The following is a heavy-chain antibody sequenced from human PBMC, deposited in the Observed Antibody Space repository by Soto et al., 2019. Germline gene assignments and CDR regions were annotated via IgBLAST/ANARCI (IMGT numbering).Heavy chain of an antibody. Sequence: ASVKVSCKASGYTFTSYGISWVRQAPGHGLEWMGWISAYNGNTNYAQKLQGRVTMTTDTSTSTAYMELRSLRSDDTAVYYCARHPYCSGGSCYSDFDYWGQGTLVTVSS. J-gene: IGHJ4*02. CDR3: ARHPYCSGGSCYSDFDY. CDR1: GYTFTSYG. V-gene: IGHV1-18*01. D-gene: IGHD2-15*01. CDR2: ISAYNGNT.